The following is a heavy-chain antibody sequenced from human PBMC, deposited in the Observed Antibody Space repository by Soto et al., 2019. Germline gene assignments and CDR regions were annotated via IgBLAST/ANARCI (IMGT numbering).Heavy chain of an antibody. CDR3: AREKVLAAAGPYDAFDI. D-gene: IGHD6-13*01. V-gene: IGHV1-69*04. Sequence: SVKVSSKASGGTFSSYTISWVRQAPGQGLEWMGRIIPILGIANYAQKFQGRVTITADKSTSTAYMELSSLRSEDTAVYYCAREKVLAAAGPYDAFDIWGQGTMVTVSS. J-gene: IGHJ3*02. CDR2: IIPILGIA. CDR1: GGTFSSYT.